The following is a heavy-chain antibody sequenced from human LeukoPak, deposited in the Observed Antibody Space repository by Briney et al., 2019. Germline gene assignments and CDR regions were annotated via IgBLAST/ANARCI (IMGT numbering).Heavy chain of an antibody. CDR1: GGSISSYY. CDR3: ARAPRNTMVRGVIGAPFDP. D-gene: IGHD3-10*01. V-gene: IGHV4-59*01. J-gene: IGHJ5*02. CDR2: IYYSGST. Sequence: PSETLSLTYTVSGGSISSYYWSWIRQPPGKGLEWIGYIYYSGSTNYNPSLKSRVTISVDTSKSQFSLKLSSVTAADTAVYYCARAPRNTMVRGVIGAPFDPWGQGTLVTVSS.